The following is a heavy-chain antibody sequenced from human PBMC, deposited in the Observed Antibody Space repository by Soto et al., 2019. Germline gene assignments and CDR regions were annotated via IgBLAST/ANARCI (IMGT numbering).Heavy chain of an antibody. CDR1: GFTFSSYA. J-gene: IGHJ4*02. V-gene: IGHV3-23*01. Sequence: PXGSLRLSCSAAGFTFSSYAMSWVRQAPGKGLEWVSAISGSGGSTYYADSVKGRFTISRDNSKNTLYLQMNSLRAEDTAVYYCAKEGYCSSTSCYNPNNFDYWGQGTLVTVS. CDR2: ISGSGGST. CDR3: AKEGYCSSTSCYNPNNFDY. D-gene: IGHD2-2*02.